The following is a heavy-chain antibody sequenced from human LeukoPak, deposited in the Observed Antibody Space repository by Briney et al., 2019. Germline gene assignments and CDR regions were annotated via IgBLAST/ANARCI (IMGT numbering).Heavy chain of an antibody. CDR3: TRDSPRSEIDTAMATDY. Sequence: PGGSLRLSCTASGFTFGDYAMSWFRQAPGKGLEWVGFIRSKAYGGTTEYAASVKGRFTISRDDSKSIAYLQMNSLKTEDTAVYYCTRDSPRSEIDTAMATDYWGQGTLVTVSS. D-gene: IGHD5-18*01. V-gene: IGHV3-49*03. CDR2: IRSKAYGGTT. CDR1: GFTFGDYA. J-gene: IGHJ4*02.